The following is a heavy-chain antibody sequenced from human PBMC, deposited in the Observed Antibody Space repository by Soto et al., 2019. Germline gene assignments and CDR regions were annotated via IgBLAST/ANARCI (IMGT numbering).Heavy chain of an antibody. D-gene: IGHD3-10*01. CDR1: CGSISSGGYY. J-gene: IGHJ4*02. Sequence: PSDTLSLTGTVPCGSISSGGYYWSWIRQHPGKGLEWIGYIYYSGSTYYNPSLKSRVTISVDTSKNQFSLKLSSVTAADTAVYYCAREYGYGSGSAYDYWGQGTLVTVSS. V-gene: IGHV4-31*03. CDR3: AREYGYGSGSAYDY. CDR2: IYYSGST.